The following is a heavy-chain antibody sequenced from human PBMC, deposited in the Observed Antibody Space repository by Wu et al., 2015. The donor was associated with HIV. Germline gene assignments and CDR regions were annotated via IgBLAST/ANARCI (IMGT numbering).Heavy chain of an antibody. CDR1: GYNFVDNN. J-gene: IGHJ5*02. D-gene: IGHD6-19*01. CDR3: ARHGHSGGWCIIVFSVWFD. V-gene: IGHV1-2*02. CDR2: INPDTGSA. Sequence: QVQLVQSGAEVKKPGASVKVSCKASGYNFVDNNLHWLRQGPGQGLEWLGWINPDTGSANYAQMFQGRVTMTTDTAVRTAYLELNSLTSDDSALYYCARHGHSGGWCIIVFSVWFD.